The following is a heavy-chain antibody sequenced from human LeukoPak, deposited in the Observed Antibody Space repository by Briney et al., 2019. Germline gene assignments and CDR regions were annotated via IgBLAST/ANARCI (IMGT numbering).Heavy chain of an antibody. V-gene: IGHV4-4*07. CDR3: ARGSRLRYFDWLFDP. CDR1: GGSISSYN. J-gene: IGHJ5*02. Sequence: PSETLSLTCTISGGSISSYNWSWIRQPAGKGLEWIGRIYNSGSTNYKSSLKSRVTMSVDTSKNQFSLKLSSVTAADTAVYYCARGSRLRYFDWLFDPWGQGTLVTVSS. D-gene: IGHD3-9*01. CDR2: IYNSGST.